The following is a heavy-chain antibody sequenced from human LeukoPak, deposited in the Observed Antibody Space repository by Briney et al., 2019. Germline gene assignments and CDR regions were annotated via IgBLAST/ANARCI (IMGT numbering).Heavy chain of an antibody. D-gene: IGHD3-10*01. Sequence: GGSLRLSCAASGFTFSIYWVHWVRQAPGKGLVWVSRINSDGSSTAYADSVKGRFSISRDNAKNTLYLQMNSLRAEDTAVYYCARGYGDWFDPWGQGTLVTVSS. J-gene: IGHJ5*02. CDR3: ARGYGDWFDP. CDR2: INSDGSST. CDR1: GFTFSIYW. V-gene: IGHV3-74*01.